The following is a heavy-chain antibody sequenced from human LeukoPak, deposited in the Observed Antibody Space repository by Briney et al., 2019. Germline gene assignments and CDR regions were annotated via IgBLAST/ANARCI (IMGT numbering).Heavy chain of an antibody. V-gene: IGHV3-23*01. Sequence: GGSLRLSCTAYGFTFSSYAMSWVRQAPGKGLEWVSVISGTGGSTNHADSVKGRFTISRDNSKNTLYLQMNSLRAEDTAVYYCAKESGDDGSGYYEVFDYWGQGTPVTVSS. CDR2: ISGTGGST. J-gene: IGHJ4*02. D-gene: IGHD3-22*01. CDR3: AKESGDDGSGYYEVFDY. CDR1: GFTFSSYA.